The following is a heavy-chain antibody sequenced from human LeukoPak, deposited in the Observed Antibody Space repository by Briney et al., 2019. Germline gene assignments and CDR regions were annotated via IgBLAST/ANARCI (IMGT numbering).Heavy chain of an antibody. D-gene: IGHD3-10*01. V-gene: IGHV1-18*01. J-gene: IGHJ4*02. Sequence: ASVKVSCKASGYSFTSYGISWVRQAPGQGLEWMGWSSAYAQKLQGRVTMTTDTSTSTAYMELRSLRSDDTAVYYCARIRGSIYFDYWGQGTLVTVSS. CDR3: ARIRGSIYFDY. CDR2: SSAY. CDR1: GYSFTSYG.